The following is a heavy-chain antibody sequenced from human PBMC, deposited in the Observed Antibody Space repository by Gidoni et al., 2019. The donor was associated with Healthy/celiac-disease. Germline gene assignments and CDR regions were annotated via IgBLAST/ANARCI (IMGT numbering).Heavy chain of an antibody. V-gene: IGHV4-34*01. J-gene: IGHJ5*02. CDR2: INHSGST. Sequence: QVQLQQWGAGLLKPSETLSLTCAVYGRSFSGSYWSWIRQPPGKGLEWIGEINHSGSTNYNPSLKSRVTISVDTSKNQFSLKLSSVTAADTAVYYCARGPQQNYGDYEVWFDPWGQGTLVTVSS. CDR1: GRSFSGSY. CDR3: ARGPQQNYGDYEVWFDP. D-gene: IGHD4-17*01.